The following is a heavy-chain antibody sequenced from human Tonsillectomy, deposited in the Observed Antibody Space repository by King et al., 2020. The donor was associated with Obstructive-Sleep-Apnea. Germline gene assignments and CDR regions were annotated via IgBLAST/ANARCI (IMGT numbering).Heavy chain of an antibody. Sequence: EVQLVESGGGLVQSGGSLRLSCAASGFTFSNYAMHWVRQAPGKGLEWVSGISGSGGSTNYADSVKGRFTMSRDSSKNTLYLQMNRLRAEDTAVYYCAKPYYDFWSGYSESWFNLWGKGTLVAVSS. D-gene: IGHD3-3*01. CDR3: AKPYYDFWSGYSESWFNL. CDR2: ISGSGGST. CDR1: GFTFSNYA. V-gene: IGHV3-23*04. J-gene: IGHJ5*02.